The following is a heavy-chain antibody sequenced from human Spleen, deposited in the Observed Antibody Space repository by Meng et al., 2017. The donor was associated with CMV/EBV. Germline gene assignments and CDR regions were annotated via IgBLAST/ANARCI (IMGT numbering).Heavy chain of an antibody. CDR2: ICHSGNT. CDR1: SSSM. D-gene: IGHD2-21*02. J-gene: IGHJ4*02. Sequence: SSSMWTCVRQVPEKGMEWIGGICHSGNTNYNPSLKSRVTISVDKFKDQFSLKLGSVTAADTAVYYCARIERRRILKYCGSDCSTTDYWGQGTLVTVSS. V-gene: IGHV4-4*02. CDR3: ARIERRRILKYCGSDCSTTDY.